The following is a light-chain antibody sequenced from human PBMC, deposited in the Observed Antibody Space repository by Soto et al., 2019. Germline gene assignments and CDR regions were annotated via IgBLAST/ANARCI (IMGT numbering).Light chain of an antibody. Sequence: EIVLTQSPATLSLSPGERATLSCRASQSVSNYLAWYQQKSGQAPRLLIYDASNRATGIPARFSGSGSGTDFTLTISSLEHEDFAVYYCQQRLNWPSFTFGQGTKLEIK. CDR2: DAS. CDR1: QSVSNY. V-gene: IGKV3-11*01. J-gene: IGKJ2*01. CDR3: QQRLNWPSFT.